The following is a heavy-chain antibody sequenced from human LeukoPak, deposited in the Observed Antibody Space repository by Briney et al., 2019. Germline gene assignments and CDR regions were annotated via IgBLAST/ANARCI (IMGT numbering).Heavy chain of an antibody. CDR3: GKTTTGYSSGQKPAWPVDS. V-gene: IGHV3-23*01. CDR2: IFGSGGSP. Sequence: GGSLRLSCEASGFTFGSYAMYWVRQAPGKGLEWVAGIFGSGGSPHYADSVRGRFTISRDNSKNTVYLQINSLRADDTAVYCCGKTTTGYSSGQKPAWPVDSWGQGTLVTVSS. J-gene: IGHJ4*02. CDR1: GFTFGSYA. D-gene: IGHD5-18*01.